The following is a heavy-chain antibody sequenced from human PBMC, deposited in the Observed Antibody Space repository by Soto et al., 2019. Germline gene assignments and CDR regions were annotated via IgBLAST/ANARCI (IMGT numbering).Heavy chain of an antibody. J-gene: IGHJ6*02. CDR2: IWSDGSNK. CDR1: GFTFSSDA. CDR3: ARGGVSDNRFYYGMDV. Sequence: QVQLVESGGGVVQPGRSLRLSCTASGFTFSSDAMHWVRQAPGKGLEWVALIWSDGSNKYYVDYVKGRFTISRDNSKNTLYLQMNSLRAEDTAVYYWARGGVSDNRFYYGMDVWGQGTTVTVSS. D-gene: IGHD1-1*01. V-gene: IGHV3-33*01.